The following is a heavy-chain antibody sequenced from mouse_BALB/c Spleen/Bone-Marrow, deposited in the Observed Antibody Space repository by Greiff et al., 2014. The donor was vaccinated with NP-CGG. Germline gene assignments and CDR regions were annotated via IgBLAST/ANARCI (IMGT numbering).Heavy chain of an antibody. CDR1: GYTFTNYR. CDR2: IYPGNNDA. CDR3: ARNWDWVFAY. D-gene: IGHD4-1*01. Sequence: VQLKQSGTVLARPGASLRMSCKASGYTFTNYRINWIKQRPGQGLEWIGAIYPGNNDAKYTQKFKAKAKLTAVTSTSTADMELSSLTNEDSAVYYCARNWDWVFAYWGQGTLVTVSA. V-gene: IGHV1-5*01. J-gene: IGHJ3*01.